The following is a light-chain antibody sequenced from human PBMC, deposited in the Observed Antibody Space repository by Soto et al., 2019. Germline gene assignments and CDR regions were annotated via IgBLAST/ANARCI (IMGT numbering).Light chain of an antibody. CDR3: QQGVS. CDR1: QSLTTNY. CDR2: DAS. J-gene: IGKJ4*01. V-gene: IGKV3-20*01. Sequence: DIVLTQSPGTLSLSPGERATLSCRASQSLTTNYLAWYQQKPGQAPRLLIYDASSRATGIPDRFSGSGSGTEFTLTIARLEPEEFAVFYCQQGVSFGGGTKVVIK.